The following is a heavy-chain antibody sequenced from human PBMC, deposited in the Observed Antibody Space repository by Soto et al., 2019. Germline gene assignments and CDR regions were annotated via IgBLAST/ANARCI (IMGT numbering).Heavy chain of an antibody. Sequence: GGSLRLSCADSGFTFSSYGMHGVRQAPGKGLEWVAVISYDGSNKYYADSVKGRFTISRDNSKNTLDLQMNSLRAEDTAVYYCAKDNTHCSGGSCYGCDSWGQGSLVTVSS. D-gene: IGHD2-15*01. CDR2: ISYDGSNK. CDR3: AKDNTHCSGGSCYGCDS. CDR1: GFTFSSYG. J-gene: IGHJ4*02. V-gene: IGHV3-30*18.